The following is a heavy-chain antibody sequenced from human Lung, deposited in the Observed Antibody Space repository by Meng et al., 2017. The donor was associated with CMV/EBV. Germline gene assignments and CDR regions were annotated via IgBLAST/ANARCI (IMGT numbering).Heavy chain of an antibody. Sequence: QGQLVQSGSEVRQARASVKVSCKASGDTFTYYHIHWVRQAPGQGLEWVGINNPRDGDTSYSQKLRGRVTLTRDTSTSTAYMELSSLSSGDTAVYYCARERDATYYFHNWGQGTLVTVSS. D-gene: IGHD5-24*01. J-gene: IGHJ4*02. V-gene: IGHV1-46*04. CDR1: GDTFTYYH. CDR2: NNPRDGDT. CDR3: ARERDATYYFHN.